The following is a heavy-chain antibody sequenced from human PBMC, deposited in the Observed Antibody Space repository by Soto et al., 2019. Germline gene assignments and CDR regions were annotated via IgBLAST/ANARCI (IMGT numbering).Heavy chain of an antibody. D-gene: IGHD6-19*01. Sequence: QLQLQESGPGLVKPSETLSLTCTVSGGSISSSSYYWGWIRQPPGKGLEWIGSIYYSGSTYYNPSLKRRVTLSVDTSKNPFSLRLSSVTAADTAVYYCARLGGAVAPCYCGMDVWGQGTTVTVSS. CDR1: GGSISSSSYY. V-gene: IGHV4-39*01. CDR3: ARLGGAVAPCYCGMDV. CDR2: IYYSGST. J-gene: IGHJ6*02.